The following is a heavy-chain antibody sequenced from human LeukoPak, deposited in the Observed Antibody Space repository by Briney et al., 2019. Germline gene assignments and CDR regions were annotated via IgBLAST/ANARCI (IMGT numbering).Heavy chain of an antibody. CDR3: ARDRTYSSSTVIWNSFNW. CDR1: GFTFSRYA. Sequence: GRSLRLSCAASGFTFSRYAIHWVRQAPGKGLEWVAVMWHVGSNEYYADSVKGRFTISRDDSANTVYLQMNSLRAEDTAIYYCARDRTYSSSTVIWNSFNWWGPGTLVTVSS. V-gene: IGHV3-33*01. D-gene: IGHD6-6*01. J-gene: IGHJ4*02. CDR2: MWHVGSNE.